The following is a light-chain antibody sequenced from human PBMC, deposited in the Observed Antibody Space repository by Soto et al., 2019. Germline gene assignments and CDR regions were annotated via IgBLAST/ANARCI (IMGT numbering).Light chain of an antibody. CDR3: SSYTSRSTYV. V-gene: IGLV2-14*01. CDR1: SSDVGGYNY. J-gene: IGLJ1*01. Sequence: QSALTQPASVSGSPGHSITISFTGTSSDVGGYNYVSWYQQHPGKAPKLMIYEVSNRPSRVSNRFSGSKSGNTASLTISGLQAEDEADYYCSSYTSRSTYVVGTGTKLTV. CDR2: EVS.